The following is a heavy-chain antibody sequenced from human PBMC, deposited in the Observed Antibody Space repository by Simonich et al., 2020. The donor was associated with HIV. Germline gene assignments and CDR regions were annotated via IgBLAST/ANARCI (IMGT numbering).Heavy chain of an antibody. J-gene: IGHJ4*02. V-gene: IGHV4-34*10. CDR3: ARHSRGYLYGFFDY. D-gene: IGHD2-2*02. Sequence: QVQLQESGPGLLKPSETLSLTCAVYDGSFSGYQGSWIRQPPEKGLEWIGEINHSGNINYNPALNSRVTISVDTSNNQFSLKLSSVTAADTAVYYCARHSRGYLYGFFDYWGQGTLVTVSS. CDR1: DGSFSGYQ. CDR2: INHSGNI.